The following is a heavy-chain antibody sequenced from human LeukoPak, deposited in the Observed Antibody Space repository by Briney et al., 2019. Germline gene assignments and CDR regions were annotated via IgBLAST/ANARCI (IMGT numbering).Heavy chain of an antibody. CDR1: GFTFSSYW. D-gene: IGHD3-9*01. V-gene: IGHV3-7*04. CDR3: ATADWFSFDF. Sequence: GGSLRLSCAASGFTFSSYWMSWVRQAPGKGLEWVATIKNDGSGKNYVDSVKGRFTISRDNAKNSLYLQMSGLRAEDTAVYFCATADWFSFDFWGQGTLVTVSS. CDR2: IKNDGSGK. J-gene: IGHJ4*02.